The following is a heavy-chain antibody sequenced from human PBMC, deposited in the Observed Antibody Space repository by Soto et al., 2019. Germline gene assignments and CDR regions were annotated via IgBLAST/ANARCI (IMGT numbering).Heavy chain of an antibody. V-gene: IGHV3-30*18. J-gene: IGHJ4*02. Sequence: QVQLVESGGGVVQPGRSLRLSCAASGFTFSSYGMHWVRQAPGKGLEWVAVISYDGSNKYYADSVKGRFTISRDNSKNTLYLQMNSLRSEDTGVYYCEKDYVRFDYWGQGTLVTVSS. CDR2: ISYDGSNK. D-gene: IGHD3-16*01. CDR1: GFTFSSYG. CDR3: EKDYVRFDY.